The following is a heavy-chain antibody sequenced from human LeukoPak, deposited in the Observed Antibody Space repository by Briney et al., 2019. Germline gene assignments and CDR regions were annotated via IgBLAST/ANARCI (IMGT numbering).Heavy chain of an antibody. CDR1: GFTFSSYG. CDR2: ISGSGGST. CDR3: AKLYYYDSSGYYSSVDY. V-gene: IGHV3-23*01. D-gene: IGHD3-22*01. Sequence: GGSLRLSCAASGFTFSSYGMSWVRQAPGKGLEWVSAISGSGGSTYYADSVKGRFTISRDNSKNTLYLQMNSLRAEDTAVYYCAKLYYYDSSGYYSSVDYWGQGTLVTVSS. J-gene: IGHJ4*02.